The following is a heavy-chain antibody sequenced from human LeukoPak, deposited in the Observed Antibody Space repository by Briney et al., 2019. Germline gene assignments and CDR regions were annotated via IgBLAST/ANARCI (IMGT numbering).Heavy chain of an antibody. CDR3: ATDTGYCSGGSCYARGFDP. D-gene: IGHD2-15*01. V-gene: IGHV3-30*02. CDR1: GFTFRSYV. J-gene: IGHJ5*02. CDR2: IRYDGSDK. Sequence: GGSLRFSCAAAGFTFRSYVMHWVRQAPGKVLEWVAFIRYDGSDKYYADSVKGRFTISRDNSKNTLYLQMNSLRAEDTAIYYCATDTGYCSGGSCYARGFDPWGQGTLVTVSS.